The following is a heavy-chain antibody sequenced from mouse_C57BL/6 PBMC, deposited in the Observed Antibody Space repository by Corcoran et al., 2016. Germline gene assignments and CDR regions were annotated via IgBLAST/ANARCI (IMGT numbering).Heavy chain of an antibody. Sequence: QVQLQQSGPVLVKPGASVKISCKASGYSFTRYYIHWVKQRPGQGVEWIGWIYPGSGNTKYNEKFKGKATLTADTSSSTAYMQLSSLTSEDSAVYYCARCSTMITGYAMDYWGQGTSVTVSS. D-gene: IGHD2-4*01. V-gene: IGHV1-66*01. CDR1: GYSFTRYY. CDR3: ARCSTMITGYAMDY. CDR2: IYPGSGNT. J-gene: IGHJ4*01.